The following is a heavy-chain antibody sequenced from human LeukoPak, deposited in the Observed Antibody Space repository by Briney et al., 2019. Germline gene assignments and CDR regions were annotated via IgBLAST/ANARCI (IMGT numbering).Heavy chain of an antibody. J-gene: IGHJ6*03. CDR3: AREHCSGGSCYSIYYYYYMDV. Sequence: PSETLSLTRAVYGGSFSGYYWSWIRQPPGKGLEWIGEINHSGSTNYNPSLKSRVTISVDTSKNQFSLKLSSVTAADTAVYYCAREHCSGGSCYSIYYYYYMDVWGKGTTVTVSS. CDR1: GGSFSGYY. CDR2: INHSGST. D-gene: IGHD2-15*01. V-gene: IGHV4-34*01.